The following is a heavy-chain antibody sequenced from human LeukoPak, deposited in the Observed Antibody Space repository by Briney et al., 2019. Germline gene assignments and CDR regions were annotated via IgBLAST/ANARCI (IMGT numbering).Heavy chain of an antibody. Sequence: GGSLRLSCVASGFTFSDYAMNWVRQAPGKGLEWVSTFKTNYNQVYYAESVRGRFTISTDNSKNTAYLQMNSLRVEDTALYYCARSDPDYTRFDFWGQGALVTVSS. V-gene: IGHV3-23*05. J-gene: IGHJ4*02. D-gene: IGHD4-11*01. CDR2: FKTNYNQV. CDR3: ARSDPDYTRFDF. CDR1: GFTFSDYA.